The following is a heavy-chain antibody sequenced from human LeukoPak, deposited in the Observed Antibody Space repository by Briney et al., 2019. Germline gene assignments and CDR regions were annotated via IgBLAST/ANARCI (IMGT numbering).Heavy chain of an antibody. CDR2: ISYAGST. Sequence: SETLSLTCAVSGDSVSRNGFYWGWVRQSPGMGLEWVGSISYAGSTYYNPSLRSRITLSLAASKNQFSLRLTSVTAADTGIYYSARLLMTNIVLFWGRGTPVAVSS. D-gene: IGHD2/OR15-2a*01. V-gene: IGHV4-39*01. J-gene: IGHJ4*02. CDR1: GDSVSRNGFY. CDR3: ARLLMTNIVLF.